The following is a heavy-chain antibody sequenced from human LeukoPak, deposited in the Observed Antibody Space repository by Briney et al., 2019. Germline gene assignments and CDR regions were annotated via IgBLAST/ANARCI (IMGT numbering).Heavy chain of an antibody. Sequence: SCKASGCTFTGYYMHWVRQAPGKGLEWVAFIRYDGSNKNYADSVKGRVTISRDNSKNTLYLQMNSLRAEDTAVYYCAKDSSSWSPHYFDYWGQGTQVTVSS. D-gene: IGHD6-13*01. CDR1: GCTFTGYY. CDR3: AKDSSSWSPHYFDY. V-gene: IGHV3-30*02. CDR2: IRYDGSNK. J-gene: IGHJ4*02.